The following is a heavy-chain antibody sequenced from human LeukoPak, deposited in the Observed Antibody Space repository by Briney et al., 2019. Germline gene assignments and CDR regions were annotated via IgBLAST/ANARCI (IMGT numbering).Heavy chain of an antibody. CDR3: TTVDYSNYPDY. J-gene: IGHJ4*02. Sequence: PGGSLRLSCAASGFNFADTWMNWVRQPPGKGLEWVGLIRRNTDTGTTDYAAPVKGRFTISRDDSKNTLYLQMNSLKTEDTAVYYCTTVDYSNYPDYWGQGTLVTVSS. D-gene: IGHD4-11*01. V-gene: IGHV3-15*07. CDR1: GFNFADTW. CDR2: IRRNTDTGTT.